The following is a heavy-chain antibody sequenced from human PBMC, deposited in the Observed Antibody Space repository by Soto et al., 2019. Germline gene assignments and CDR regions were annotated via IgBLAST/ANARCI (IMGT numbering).Heavy chain of an antibody. V-gene: IGHV3-33*01. J-gene: IGHJ5*02. CDR2: IWYDGTNI. Sequence: GGSLRLSCAASGFTFSSGGMHWVRQAPGKGLEWLAVIWYDGTNIYYAESVKGRFTISRDNSKNTLYLQMNSLRAEDTAVYYCAREFELSLGEIALGWIDRWGQG. D-gene: IGHD3-16*02. CDR1: GFTFSSGG. CDR3: AREFELSLGEIALGWIDR.